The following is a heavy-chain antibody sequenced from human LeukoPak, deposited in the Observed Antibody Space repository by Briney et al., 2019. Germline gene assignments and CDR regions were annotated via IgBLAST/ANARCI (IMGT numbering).Heavy chain of an antibody. J-gene: IGHJ5*02. CDR2: INHSGSS. D-gene: IGHD3-22*01. V-gene: IGHV4-34*01. CDR3: ARNTYYYDSSGYYVTFNAS. Sequence: PSETLSLTCAVYGGSFSGYYWSWIRQPPGKGLEWIGEINHSGSSNDNPSLKSRVTISVDTSKNQFSLKLSSVTAADTAVYYCARNTYYYDSSGYYVTFNASWGQGTLVTVSS. CDR1: GGSFSGYY.